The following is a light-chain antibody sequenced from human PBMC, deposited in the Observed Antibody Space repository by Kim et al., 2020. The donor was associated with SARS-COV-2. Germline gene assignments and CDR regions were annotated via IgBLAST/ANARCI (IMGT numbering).Light chain of an antibody. J-gene: IGKJ2*01. V-gene: IGKV1-5*01. Sequence: SASVGDRVTIACRASQTISSWLAWYQQKPGKAPKLLISDASSLKSGVPSRFSGSGSGTEFTLTISNLQPDDFATYYCQQYSSYSYTFGQGTKLEI. CDR3: QQYSSYSYT. CDR1: QTISSW. CDR2: DAS.